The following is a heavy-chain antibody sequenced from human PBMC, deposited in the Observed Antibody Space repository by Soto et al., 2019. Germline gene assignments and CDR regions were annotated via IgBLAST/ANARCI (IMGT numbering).Heavy chain of an antibody. Sequence: ASVKVSCKASGYTFTSYAMHWVRQAPGQRLEWMGWINAGNGNTKYSQKFQGRVTITRDTSASTAYMELSSLRSEDTAVYYCARPPGIAAAGRGLFDYWGQGTLVTVSS. CDR1: GYTFTSYA. D-gene: IGHD6-13*01. CDR3: ARPPGIAAAGRGLFDY. V-gene: IGHV1-3*01. CDR2: INAGNGNT. J-gene: IGHJ4*02.